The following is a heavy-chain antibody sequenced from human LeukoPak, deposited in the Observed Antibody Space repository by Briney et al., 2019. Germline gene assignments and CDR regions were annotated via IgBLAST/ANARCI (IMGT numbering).Heavy chain of an antibody. Sequence: GGSLRLSCAASGFSFSTYSMTWVRQAPGKGLEWVSSMSSSGGHIYYADALKGRFTISRDNAKNSLYLQMNRLRADDTAVYYCARKKYYYDTSAMGWFDSWGQGTLVTVSS. D-gene: IGHD3-22*01. J-gene: IGHJ5*01. CDR2: MSSSGGHI. CDR1: GFSFSTYS. V-gene: IGHV3-21*01. CDR3: ARKKYYYDTSAMGWFDS.